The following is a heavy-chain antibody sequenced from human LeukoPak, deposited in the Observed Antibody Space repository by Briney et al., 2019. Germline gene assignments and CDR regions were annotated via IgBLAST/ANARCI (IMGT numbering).Heavy chain of an antibody. CDR3: PRDLGLTISANWFDP. J-gene: IGHJ5*02. CDR2: VYHTGAT. D-gene: IGHD3-9*01. V-gene: IGHV4-38-2*02. CDR1: GYSISSGYF. Sequence: SETLSLTCGVSGYSISSGYFWVWIRQPAGKGLEWSGSVYHTGATYYNPSIRSPVTISDDTSKNQFSLELNSVTAAHTAVYYCPRDLGLTISANWFDPWGQGTLVTASS.